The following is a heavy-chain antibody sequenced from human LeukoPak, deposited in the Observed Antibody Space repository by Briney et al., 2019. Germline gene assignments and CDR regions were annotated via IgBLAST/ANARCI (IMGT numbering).Heavy chain of an antibody. Sequence: ASVKVSCKASGYTFTGYYMHWVRQAPGQGLEWMGWINPNSGGTNYAQKFQGRVTMTRDTSTSTAYMELRSLRSDDTAVYYCAKHSSSWYGWFDPWGQGTLVTVSS. D-gene: IGHD6-13*01. CDR1: GYTFTGYY. CDR2: INPNSGGT. CDR3: AKHSSSWYGWFDP. V-gene: IGHV1-2*02. J-gene: IGHJ5*02.